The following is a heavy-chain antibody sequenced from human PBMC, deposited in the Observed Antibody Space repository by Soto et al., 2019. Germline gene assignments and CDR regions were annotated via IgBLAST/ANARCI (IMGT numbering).Heavy chain of an antibody. D-gene: IGHD2-21*01. V-gene: IGHV4-59*01. CDR3: ARLGAYYLAFDP. J-gene: IGHJ5*02. CDR2: IYYSGST. Sequence: SETLSLNCTVSGGSISSYYWSWIRQPPGKGLEWIGYIYYSGSTNYTPSLKSRVTKKLDTSKNQFSLKLSSVTATDTAVYYCARLGAYYLAFDPWGQGTVVTVPS. CDR1: GGSISSYY.